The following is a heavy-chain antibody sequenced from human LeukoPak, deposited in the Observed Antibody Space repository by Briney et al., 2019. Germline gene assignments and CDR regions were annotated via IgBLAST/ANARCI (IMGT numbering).Heavy chain of an antibody. J-gene: IGHJ6*03. V-gene: IGHV4-39*01. CDR2: VYYTGST. Sequence: PSETLFLTCSVSGGSITNSNYYWGWIRQPPGKGLEWLGAVYYTGSTDYNTSLRGRVTLSVDTSRKQFSLRLISVTAADTAVYYCASIRVVTTFYYFYMDIWGKGTTVTVSS. D-gene: IGHD3-3*01. CDR1: GGSITNSNYY. CDR3: ASIRVVTTFYYFYMDI.